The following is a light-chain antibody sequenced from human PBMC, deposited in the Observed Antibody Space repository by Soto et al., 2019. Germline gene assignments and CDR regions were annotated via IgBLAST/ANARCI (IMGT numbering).Light chain of an antibody. Sequence: EIVLTQSPDTLSLSPGERATLSCTASQSVSSSYLAWYQQKTGQAPRLLFYGASNRATGNPDRFNGSGSGTDFTLTSSRVEPEDFAVYYCQQYGTSPPWTFGQGTKVEPK. CDR1: QSVSSSY. J-gene: IGKJ1*01. CDR3: QQYGTSPPWT. V-gene: IGKV3-20*01. CDR2: GAS.